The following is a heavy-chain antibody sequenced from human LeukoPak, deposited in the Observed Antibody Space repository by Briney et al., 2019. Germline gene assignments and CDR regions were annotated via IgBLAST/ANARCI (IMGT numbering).Heavy chain of an antibody. V-gene: IGHV1-2*02. CDR3: ARVGPVGASVPFDY. Sequence: ASVKVSCKASGYTFTGYYMHWVRQAPGQGLEWMGWINPNSGGTNYAQKFQGRVTMTRDTSISTAYMELSRLRSDDTAVYYCARVGPVGASVPFDYWGQGTLVTVSS. J-gene: IGHJ4*02. D-gene: IGHD1-26*01. CDR2: INPNSGGT. CDR1: GYTFTGYY.